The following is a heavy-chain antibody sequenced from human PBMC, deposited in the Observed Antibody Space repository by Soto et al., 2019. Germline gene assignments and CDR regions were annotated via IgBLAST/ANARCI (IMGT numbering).Heavy chain of an antibody. CDR2: IYYSGST. D-gene: IGHD6-6*01. CDR3: ARASIAARLFDP. CDR1: GGSVSSGSYY. V-gene: IGHV4-61*01. J-gene: IGHJ5*02. Sequence: QVQLQESGPGLVKPSETLSLTCTVSGGSVSSGSYYWSWIRQPPGKGLEWIGYIYYSGSTNYNPSLKSRVTISVDTSKNQFSLKLSFVTAADTAVYYCARASIAARLFDPWGQGTLVTVSS.